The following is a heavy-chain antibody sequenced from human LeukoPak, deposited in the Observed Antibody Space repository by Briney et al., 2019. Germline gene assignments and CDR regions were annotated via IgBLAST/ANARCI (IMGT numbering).Heavy chain of an antibody. V-gene: IGHV5-51*01. CDR2: IYPADSDI. D-gene: IGHD2-15*01. CDR3: ARQEYCSGGSCYTWFDP. CDR1: GYNFPSYW. Sequence: GESLKISCKGSGYNFPSYWIGWVRQMPGKGLEWMGIIYPADSDIRYSPSFQGQVTISADKSISTAYLQWSSLKASDTAMYYCARQEYCSGGSCYTWFDPWGQGTLVTVSS. J-gene: IGHJ5*02.